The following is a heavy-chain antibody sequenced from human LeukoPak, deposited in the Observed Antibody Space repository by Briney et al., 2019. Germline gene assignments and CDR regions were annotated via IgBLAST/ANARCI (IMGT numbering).Heavy chain of an antibody. CDR2: TYYSGST. CDR3: ARRGYCSSTSCYEYWFDP. CDR1: GGSISSSSYY. J-gene: IGHJ5*02. V-gene: IGHV4-39*01. D-gene: IGHD2-2*01. Sequence: SETLSLTCTVSGGSISSSSYYWGWIRQPPGKGLEWIGITYYSGSTYYNPSLKGRLTISVDTSKNQFSLKLSSVTATDTAVYYCARRGYCSSTSCYEYWFDPWGQGTLVTVSS.